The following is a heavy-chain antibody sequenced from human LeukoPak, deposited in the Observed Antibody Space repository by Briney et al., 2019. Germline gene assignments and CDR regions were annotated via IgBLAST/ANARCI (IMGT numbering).Heavy chain of an antibody. V-gene: IGHV5-51*01. D-gene: IGHD6-19*01. CDR1: GYTFTSNW. J-gene: IGHJ4*02. Sequence: GESLKISCKTSGYTFTSNWIGWVRQMPGKGLEWVGVIYPGDPDVRYSQSFRGQVTISADKSISTAYLRWTRLETSDTAIFYCARGGYTSGWYYFDYWAQGTLVTVSS. CDR2: IYPGDPDV. CDR3: ARGGYTSGWYYFDY.